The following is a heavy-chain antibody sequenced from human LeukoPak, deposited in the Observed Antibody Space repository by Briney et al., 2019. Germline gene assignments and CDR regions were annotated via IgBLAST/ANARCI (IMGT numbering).Heavy chain of an antibody. J-gene: IGHJ4*02. CDR1: GFTFSGSA. CDR3: KGGGDYSGY. D-gene: IGHD2-21*01. V-gene: IGHV3-73*01. Sequence: GGSLRLSCAASGFTFSGSAMHWVRQASGKGLEWVGRIRSKANNYATTYAASVKGRFTISRDDSNNTAYLQMNSLKTEDTAVYYCKGGGDYSGYWGQGTLVTVSS. CDR2: IRSKANNYAT.